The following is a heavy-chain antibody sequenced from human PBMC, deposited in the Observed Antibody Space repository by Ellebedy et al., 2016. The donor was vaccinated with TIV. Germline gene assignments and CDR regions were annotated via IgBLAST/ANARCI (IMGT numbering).Heavy chain of an antibody. D-gene: IGHD4-17*01. J-gene: IGHJ4*02. CDR3: ARVYTVMTMVTTAIGY. Sequence: ASVKVSXKPSRYTFTDYYMHWVRQAPGQGLEWMGWIDPKSGGTNYAQKFQGRVTVTWDTSISTAHMELSRLSFDDTAMYYCARVYTVMTMVTTAIGYWGQGTLVTVSS. CDR1: RYTFTDYY. V-gene: IGHV1-2*02. CDR2: IDPKSGGT.